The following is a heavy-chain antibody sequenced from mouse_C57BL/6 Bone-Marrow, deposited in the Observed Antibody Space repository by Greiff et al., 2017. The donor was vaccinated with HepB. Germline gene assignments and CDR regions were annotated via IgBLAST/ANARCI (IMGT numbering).Heavy chain of an antibody. Sequence: VQLQQSGPELVKPGASVKMSCKASGYTFTDYNVHWVKQSHGKSLEWIGYINPNNGGTSYNQKFKGKATLTVNKSSSTAYMELRSLTSEDSAVYYCALITTVVSPDAYWGQGTLVTVSA. D-gene: IGHD1-1*01. CDR3: ALITTVVSPDAY. CDR1: GYTFTDYN. J-gene: IGHJ3*01. CDR2: INPNNGGT. V-gene: IGHV1-22*01.